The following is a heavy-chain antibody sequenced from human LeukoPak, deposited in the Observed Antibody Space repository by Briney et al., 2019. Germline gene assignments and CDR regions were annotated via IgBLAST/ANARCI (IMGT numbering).Heavy chain of an antibody. J-gene: IGHJ6*03. V-gene: IGHV3-23*01. CDR3: ARDRLLEDRDYSYYYYMDV. CDR1: GFTFSSYA. D-gene: IGHD1-1*01. CDR2: ISGSGGST. Sequence: GGSLRLSCAASGFTFSSYAMSWVRQAPGKGLEWVSAISGSGGSTYYADSVKGRFTISRDNSKNTLYLQMNSLRAEDTAVYHCARDRLLEDRDYSYYYYMDVWGKGTTVTVSS.